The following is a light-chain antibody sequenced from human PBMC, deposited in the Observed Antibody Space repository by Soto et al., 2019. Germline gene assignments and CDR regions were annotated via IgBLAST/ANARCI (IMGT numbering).Light chain of an antibody. J-gene: IGKJ5*01. Sequence: DIQMTQSPATLSASVGDRVTITCRASQSVSNWLAWYQQKPGKAPKFLIYDASSLESGVPSRFSGSGSGTEFTLTISSLQPEDFATYYCQQLNSYPIPFGQGTRLEIK. CDR1: QSVSNW. V-gene: IGKV1-5*01. CDR2: DAS. CDR3: QQLNSYPIP.